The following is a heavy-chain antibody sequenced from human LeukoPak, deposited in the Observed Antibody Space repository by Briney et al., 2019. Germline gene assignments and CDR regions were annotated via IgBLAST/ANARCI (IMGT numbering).Heavy chain of an antibody. CDR1: EFTFTTYG. D-gene: IGHD1-1*01. CDR3: ARDWKTNSFDY. V-gene: IGHV3-33*01. J-gene: IGHJ4*02. CDR2: IYYDGSNI. Sequence: PGGSLRLSCAASEFTFTTYGMNWVRQAPGKGLEWVAFIYYDGSNIYYADYVKGRFTISRDISKNTLYLQMDSLRAEDTAIYYCARDWKTNSFDYWGQGTLVTVSS.